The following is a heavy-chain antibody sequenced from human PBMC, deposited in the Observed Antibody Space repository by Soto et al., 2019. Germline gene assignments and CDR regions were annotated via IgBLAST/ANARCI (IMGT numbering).Heavy chain of an antibody. CDR2: INHSGST. CDR3: ARGGRVTTIYYFDY. V-gene: IGHV4-34*01. CDR1: GGSFSGYY. D-gene: IGHD4-17*01. Sequence: PSETLSLTCAVYGGSFSGYYWSWIRQPPGKGLEWIGEINHSGSTNYNPSLKSRVTISVDTSKNQFSLKLSSVTAADTAVYYCARGGRVTTIYYFDYWGQGTLVTVSS. J-gene: IGHJ4*02.